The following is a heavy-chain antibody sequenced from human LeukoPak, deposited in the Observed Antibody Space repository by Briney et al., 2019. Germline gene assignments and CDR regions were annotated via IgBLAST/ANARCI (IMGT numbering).Heavy chain of an antibody. J-gene: IGHJ4*02. D-gene: IGHD5-18*01. CDR2: INSDGSST. CDR1: GFTFSSYS. CDR3: ARDGYSYGYGEIDY. Sequence: GGSLRLSCAASGFTFSSYSMNWVRQAPGKGLEWVSRINSDGSSTSYADSVKGRFTISRDNAKNTLYLQMNSLRAEDTAVYYCARDGYSYGYGEIDYWGQGTLVTVSS. V-gene: IGHV3-74*01.